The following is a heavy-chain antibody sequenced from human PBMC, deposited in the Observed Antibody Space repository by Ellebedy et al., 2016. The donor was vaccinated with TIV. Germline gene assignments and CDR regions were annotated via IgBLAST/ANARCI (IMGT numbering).Heavy chain of an antibody. CDR1: GFSVTNNY. J-gene: IGHJ4*02. Sequence: GESLKISCAASGFSVTNNYMSWVRQAPGQGLEWVSLIYAGGTTNYADSVKGRFTISRDTSNNTVHLEMNSLIAEDTAIYYCARVDIWRWYYFDSWGQGTLVTVSS. V-gene: IGHV3-53*01. CDR3: ARVDIWRWYYFDS. D-gene: IGHD3-3*01. CDR2: IYAGGTT.